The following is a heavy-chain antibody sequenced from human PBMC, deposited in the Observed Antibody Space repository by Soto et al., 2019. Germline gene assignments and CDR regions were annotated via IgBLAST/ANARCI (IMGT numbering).Heavy chain of an antibody. CDR3: ARFLVVSSYYMDV. CDR1: GFTFSSYW. J-gene: IGHJ6*03. V-gene: IGHV3-74*01. CDR2: INSDGSST. D-gene: IGHD2-15*01. Sequence: EVQLVESGGGLVQPGGSLRLSCAASGFTFSSYWMHWVRQAPGKGLVWVSRINSDGSSTSYADSAKGRFTISRDNAKNTLYLQMNSLRAEDTAVHYCARFLVVSSYYMDVWGKGTTVTVSS.